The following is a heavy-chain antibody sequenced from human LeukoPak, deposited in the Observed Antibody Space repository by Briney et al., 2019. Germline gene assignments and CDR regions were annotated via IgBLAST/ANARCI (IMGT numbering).Heavy chain of an antibody. CDR2: IYTSGST. D-gene: IGHD6-13*01. CDR1: GGSISSYY. Sequence: PSETLSLTCTVSGGSISSYYWSWIRQPAGKGLEWIGRIYTSGSTNYNPSLKSRVTMSVDTSKNQFSLKLSSVTAADTAVYYCARDPYSSSWSPRGRDAFDIWGQGTMVNVSS. CDR3: ARDPYSSSWSPRGRDAFDI. V-gene: IGHV4-4*07. J-gene: IGHJ3*02.